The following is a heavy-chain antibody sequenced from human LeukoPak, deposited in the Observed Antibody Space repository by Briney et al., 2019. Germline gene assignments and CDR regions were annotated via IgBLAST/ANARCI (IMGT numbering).Heavy chain of an antibody. CDR1: GFTFSSYA. V-gene: IGHV3-30*04. J-gene: IGHJ4*02. Sequence: PGGSLRLSCAASGFTFSSYAMHWVRQAPGKGLERVAVISYDGSNKYYADSVKGRFTISRDNSKNTLYLQMNSLRAEDTAVYYCARGTGYSYGALDYWGQGTLVTVSS. CDR3: ARGTGYSYGALDY. CDR2: ISYDGSNK. D-gene: IGHD5-18*01.